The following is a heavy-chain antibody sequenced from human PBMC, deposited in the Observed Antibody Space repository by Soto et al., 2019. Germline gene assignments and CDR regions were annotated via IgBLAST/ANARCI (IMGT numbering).Heavy chain of an antibody. J-gene: IGHJ6*02. CDR3: ARDSDPPNFLVDYCMDV. CDR1: GGTFSSYA. Sequence: QVPLVQSGAEVKKPGSSVKVSCKASGGTFSSYAISWVRQAPGQGLEWMGVIIPIFGTANYAQKFQGRVTITADESTSTAYMELSSLRSEDTAVYYCARDSDPPNFLVDYCMDVWGQGTTVTVSS. CDR2: IIPIFGTA. D-gene: IGHD3-3*01. V-gene: IGHV1-69*01.